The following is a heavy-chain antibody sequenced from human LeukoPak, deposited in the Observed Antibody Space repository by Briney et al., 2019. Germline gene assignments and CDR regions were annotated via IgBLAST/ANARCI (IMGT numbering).Heavy chain of an antibody. CDR3: ARGGGYSYGYRIDY. J-gene: IGHJ4*02. Sequence: SVKVSCKASGGTFSSYAISWVRQAPGQGLEWMGRIIPIFGTANYAQKFQGRATITTDESTSTAYMELSSLRSEDTAVYYCARGGGYSYGYRIDYWGQGTLVTVSS. D-gene: IGHD5-18*01. CDR1: GGTFSSYA. V-gene: IGHV1-69*05. CDR2: IIPIFGTA.